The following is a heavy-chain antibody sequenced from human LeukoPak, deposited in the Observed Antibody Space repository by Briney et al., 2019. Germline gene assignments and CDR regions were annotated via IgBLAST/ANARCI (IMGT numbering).Heavy chain of an antibody. CDR3: ARVRVGATPYYYYYMDV. Sequence: GASVKVSCKASGYTFTGYYMHWVRQAPGQGLEWMGWINPNSGGTNYAQKFQGRVTMTRDTSISTAYMELSRLRSDDTAVYYCARVRVGATPYYYYYMDVWGKGTTVTVSS. CDR2: INPNSGGT. D-gene: IGHD1-26*01. V-gene: IGHV1-2*02. CDR1: GYTFTGYY. J-gene: IGHJ6*03.